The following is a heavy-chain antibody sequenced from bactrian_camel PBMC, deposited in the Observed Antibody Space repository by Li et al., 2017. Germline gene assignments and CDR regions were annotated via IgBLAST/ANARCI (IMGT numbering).Heavy chain of an antibody. V-gene: IGHV3S31*01. CDR2: INTRYGVT. CDR1: GYTYSNYG. CDR3: AASRGDASFSAMTYAY. D-gene: IGHD1*01. Sequence: VQLVESGGGSVQPGGSLRLSCAASGYTYSNYGMGWFRQAPGKEREGVARINTRYGVTYYADSVKGRFTISQGNSKNSLYLQMNSLKPEDTAMYYCAASRGDASFSAMTYAYWGQGTQVTVS. J-gene: IGHJ4*01.